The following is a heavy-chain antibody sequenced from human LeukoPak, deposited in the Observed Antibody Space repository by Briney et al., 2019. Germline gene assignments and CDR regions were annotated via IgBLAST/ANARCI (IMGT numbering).Heavy chain of an antibody. CDR1: GFMFSSNW. Sequence: SGGSLRLSCAASGFMFSSNWMSWVRLAPGKGLEWVANIKEDGTETYYVDSVKGRFTISRDNAKNTLYLQMNSLRAEDTAVYCCARDYSYGYGYFDYWGQGTLVTVSS. V-gene: IGHV3-7*03. D-gene: IGHD5-18*01. CDR3: ARDYSYGYGYFDY. J-gene: IGHJ4*02. CDR2: IKEDGTET.